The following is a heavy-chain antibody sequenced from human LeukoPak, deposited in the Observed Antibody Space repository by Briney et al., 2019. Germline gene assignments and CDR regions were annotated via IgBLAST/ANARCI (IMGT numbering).Heavy chain of an antibody. V-gene: IGHV4-38-2*01. CDR2: LHYSGSI. Sequence: SETLSLTCGVSGYSISSRYCWGWIRQPPGKGLEWIGSLHYSGSIYYNPSLKSRVTMSLDTSENQFSLKVTSATAADTAVYYCARIAAGARYYYYFMDVWGKGTTVTVSS. CDR1: GYSISSRYC. CDR3: ARIAAGARYYYYFMDV. D-gene: IGHD6-25*01. J-gene: IGHJ6*03.